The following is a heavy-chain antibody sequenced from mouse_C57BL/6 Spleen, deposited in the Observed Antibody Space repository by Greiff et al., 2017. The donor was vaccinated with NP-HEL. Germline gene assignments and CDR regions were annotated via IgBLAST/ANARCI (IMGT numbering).Heavy chain of an antibody. CDR3: ARKATGYAMDY. J-gene: IGHJ4*01. CDR2: INPNNGGT. Sequence: VQLQQSGPELVKPGASVKISCKASGYTFTDYYMNWVKQSHGKSLEWIGDINPNNGGTSYNQKFKGKATLTVDKSSSTAYMELRSLTSEDSAVYYCARKATGYAMDYWGQGTSVTVSS. V-gene: IGHV1-26*01. CDR1: GYTFTDYY. D-gene: IGHD3-2*02.